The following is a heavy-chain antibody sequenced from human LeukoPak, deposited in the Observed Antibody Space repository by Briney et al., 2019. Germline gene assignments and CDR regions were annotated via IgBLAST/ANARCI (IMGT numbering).Heavy chain of an antibody. CDR3: AREVTVLRDYYHGMDV. J-gene: IGHJ6*02. CDR2: ISSSSSTI. CDR1: GFTFSSYS. D-gene: IGHD3-10*01. Sequence: GGSLRLSCAASGFTFSSYSMNWVRQAPGKGLEWVSYISSSSSTIYYADSVKGRFTISRDNSKNTLYLQMGSLRAEDMAVYYCAREVTVLRDYYHGMDVWGQGTTVTVSS. V-gene: IGHV3-48*01.